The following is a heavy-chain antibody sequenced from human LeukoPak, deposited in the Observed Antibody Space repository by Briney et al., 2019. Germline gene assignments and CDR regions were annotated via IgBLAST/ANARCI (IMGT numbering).Heavy chain of an antibody. V-gene: IGHV3-48*01. CDR2: IDSSGTTI. CDR1: GFTFGSYA. Sequence: PGGSLRLSCAASGFTFGSYAMNRVRQAPGKGLEWVSYIDSSGTTILYADSVKGRFTIFRDNAKNSLYLQMNSLRAEDTAVYYCARLTIAAPPPPDYWGQGTLVTVSS. CDR3: ARLTIAAPPPPDY. J-gene: IGHJ4*02. D-gene: IGHD6-6*01.